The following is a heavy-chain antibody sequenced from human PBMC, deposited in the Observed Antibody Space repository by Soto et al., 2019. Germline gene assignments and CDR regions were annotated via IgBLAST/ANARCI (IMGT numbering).Heavy chain of an antibody. CDR1: GHTFHNYA. J-gene: IGHJ4*02. Sequence: EVQLLESGGGLVQPGGSLKLSCVASGHTFHNYAMSWVRQAPGKGLEWVSGISGSGGSTYYADSVRGRFTISRDDSKNTLFLQMNSLRVEDTAVYYCAKVSWGIGVVPAALNWGQGILVTVSS. CDR2: ISGSGGST. V-gene: IGHV3-23*01. CDR3: AKVSWGIGVVPAALN. D-gene: IGHD2-2*01.